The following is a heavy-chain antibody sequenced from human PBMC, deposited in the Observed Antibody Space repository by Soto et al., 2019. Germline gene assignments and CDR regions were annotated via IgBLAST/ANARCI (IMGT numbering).Heavy chain of an antibody. D-gene: IGHD6-13*01. CDR2: IHYSGTT. Sequence: SETLSLTCTVSGGSMRNYFWTWIRQPPGKGLEWIGYIHYSGTTSFFPSYNPSLRSRVTISEDTSKNQFSLKLLSVTTSDTAVYFCAAGEASSRNLAPYYLDFWGQGTLVTVSS. J-gene: IGHJ4*02. CDR3: AAGEASSRNLAPYYLDF. CDR1: GGSMRNYF. V-gene: IGHV4-59*01.